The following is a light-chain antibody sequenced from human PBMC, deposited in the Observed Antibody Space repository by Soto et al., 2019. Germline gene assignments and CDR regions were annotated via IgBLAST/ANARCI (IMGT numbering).Light chain of an antibody. CDR2: AAS. CDR1: QTIDSW. V-gene: IGKV1-12*01. CDR3: QQAHTFPIT. Sequence: DIQMTQSPSTLSASVGDRVTITCRASQTIDSWLAWYQQRPGKPPNLLIYAASTLQRGVPSRFSGSGSGTDFTLTISSLQPEDVATYYCQQAHTFPITFGQGTRLEIK. J-gene: IGKJ5*01.